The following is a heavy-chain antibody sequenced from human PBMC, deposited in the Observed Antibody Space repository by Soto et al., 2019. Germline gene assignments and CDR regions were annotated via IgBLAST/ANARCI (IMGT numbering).Heavy chain of an antibody. D-gene: IGHD2-21*01. CDR3: ARDCTYCGGETGREAFDI. CDR2: MNAGNGNT. CDR1: GYTFNIYA. V-gene: IGHV1-3*01. Sequence: QVRLEQSGADVKTPGASVKVSCQASGYTFNIYAIHWVRQAPGQRPEWMGWMNAGNGNTEYSPKFHGRVTMTRDRYARAAYMELSGLTSEDTAVYYCARDCTYCGGETGREAFDIWGQGTMVTVA. J-gene: IGHJ3*02.